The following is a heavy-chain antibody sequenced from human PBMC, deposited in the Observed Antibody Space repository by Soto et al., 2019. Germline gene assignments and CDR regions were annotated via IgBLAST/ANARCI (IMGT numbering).Heavy chain of an antibody. Sequence: PSETLSLTCTVSGGSISSYYWSWIRQPPGKGLEWIGYIYYSGSTNYNPSLKSRVTISVDTSKNQFSLKLSSVTAADTAVYYCESVIVYAATFAHWGQGTLVTVSS. D-gene: IGHD2-2*01. CDR3: ESVIVYAATFAH. J-gene: IGHJ4*02. CDR2: IYYSGST. V-gene: IGHV4-59*08. CDR1: GGSISSYY.